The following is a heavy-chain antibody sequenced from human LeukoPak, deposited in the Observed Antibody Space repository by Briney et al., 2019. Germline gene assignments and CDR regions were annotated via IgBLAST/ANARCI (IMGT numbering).Heavy chain of an antibody. D-gene: IGHD3-3*01. V-gene: IGHV3-7*01. CDR2: IKEDGSEK. J-gene: IGHJ4*02. Sequence: GGSLRLSCAASGFTFSSYWMTWVRQAPGKGLEWVAHIKEDGSEKYYSDSVKGRFTISRDNAKNSLYLQMNSLRAEDTAVYFRARLLIDLRFVEWSYAMGGYYFDNWGQGVLVTVSS. CDR3: ARLLIDLRFVEWSYAMGGYYFDN. CDR1: GFTFSSYW.